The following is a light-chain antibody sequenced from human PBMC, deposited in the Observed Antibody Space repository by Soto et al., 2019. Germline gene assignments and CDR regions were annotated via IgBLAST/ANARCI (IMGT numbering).Light chain of an antibody. CDR1: QDISGW. CDR3: QQSYGTPIT. J-gene: IGKJ5*01. CDR2: DAS. Sequence: IQMTQTPSTLSASVGDRVIITCRASQDISGWLAWYQQKPGKAPKLLVFDASSLQSEVPSRFSGSGSGTDFTLTITSLQPEDFATYYCQQSYGTPITFGQGTLPEI. V-gene: IGKV1-39*01.